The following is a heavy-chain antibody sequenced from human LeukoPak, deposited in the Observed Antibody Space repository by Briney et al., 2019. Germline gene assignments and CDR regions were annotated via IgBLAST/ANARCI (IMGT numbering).Heavy chain of an antibody. CDR3: ARDSSIAAAGTLDY. CDR1: GFTFSSYA. J-gene: IGHJ4*02. D-gene: IGHD6-13*01. CDR2: ISYDGSNK. V-gene: IGHV3-30*04. Sequence: PGRSLRLSCAGSGFTFSSYAMHWVRQAPGKGLEWEAVISYDGSNKYYADSVKGRFTISRDNSKNTLYLQMNSLRAEDTAVYYCARDSSIAAAGTLDYWGQGTLVTVSS.